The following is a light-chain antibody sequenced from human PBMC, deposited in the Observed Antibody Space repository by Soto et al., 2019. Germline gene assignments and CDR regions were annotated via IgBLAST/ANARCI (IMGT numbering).Light chain of an antibody. CDR3: QQRSNWPIT. V-gene: IGKV3-11*01. Sequence: EIVLTQSPATLSLSPGERATLSCRASQSVSSYLAWYQQKPGQTPRFLIYDASNRATGIPARFSGSGSGTDFTLTISSLESEDFAVYYCQQRSNWPITFGQGTRLEIK. CDR1: QSVSSY. J-gene: IGKJ5*01. CDR2: DAS.